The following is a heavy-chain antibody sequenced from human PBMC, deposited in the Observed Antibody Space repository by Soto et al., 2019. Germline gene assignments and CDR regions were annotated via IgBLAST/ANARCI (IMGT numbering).Heavy chain of an antibody. CDR1: GFSLSTTGMR. V-gene: IGHV2-70*04. J-gene: IGHJ4*02. D-gene: IGHD2-21*02. CDR2: IDWDDDK. Sequence: SGPTLANPTQTLTLTCTFSGFSLSTTGMRVSWIRQPPGKALEWLARIDWDDDKFYSTSLKTRLTISKDTSKNQVGLTMINMDPVDTATYYCARSLHGGNYYFDYWGQGTLVTVSS. CDR3: ARSLHGGNYYFDY.